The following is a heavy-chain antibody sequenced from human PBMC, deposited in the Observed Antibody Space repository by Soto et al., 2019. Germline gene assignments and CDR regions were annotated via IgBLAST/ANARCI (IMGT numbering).Heavy chain of an antibody. J-gene: IGHJ3*02. CDR2: IIPIFGTA. V-gene: IGHV1-69*13. CDR3: AREGSRAFDI. CDR1: GGTFSSYA. Sequence: SVKVSCKASGGTFSSYAISWVRQAPGQGLEWMGGIIPIFGTASYAQKFQGRVTITADESTSTAYMELSSLRSEDTAVYYCAREGSRAFDIWGQGTMVTVSS.